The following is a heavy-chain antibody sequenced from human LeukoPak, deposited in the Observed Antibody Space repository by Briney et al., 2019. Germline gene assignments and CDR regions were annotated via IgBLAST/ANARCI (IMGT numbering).Heavy chain of an antibody. D-gene: IGHD4-23*01. CDR3: ARDGDYGGNSGAFDI. CDR1: GFTFSSYW. Sequence: GGSLRLSCAASGFTFSSYWMSWVRQAPGKGLEWVANIKQDGSEKYYVDSVKGRFTISRDNAKNSLYLQMNSLRAEDTAVYYCARDGDYGGNSGAFDIWGQGTMVTVSS. CDR2: IKQDGSEK. V-gene: IGHV3-7*01. J-gene: IGHJ3*02.